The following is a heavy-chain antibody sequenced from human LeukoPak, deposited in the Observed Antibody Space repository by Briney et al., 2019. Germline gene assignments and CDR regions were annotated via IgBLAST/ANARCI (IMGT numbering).Heavy chain of an antibody. CDR2: IYTSGST. Sequence: ASETLSLTCTVSGGSISSYYWSWIRQPPGKGLEWIGYIYTSGSTNYNPSLRSRVTISVDTSKNQFSLKLSSVTAADTAVCYCARHLLGGSYYGDAFDIWGQGTMVTVSS. J-gene: IGHJ3*02. CDR3: ARHLLGGSYYGDAFDI. V-gene: IGHV4-4*09. D-gene: IGHD1-26*01. CDR1: GGSISSYY.